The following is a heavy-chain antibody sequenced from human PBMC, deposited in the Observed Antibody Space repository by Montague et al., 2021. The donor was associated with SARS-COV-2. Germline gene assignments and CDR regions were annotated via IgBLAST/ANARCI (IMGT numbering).Heavy chain of an antibody. CDR2: VYYSGST. J-gene: IGHJ5*01. CDR1: GGSISSNTYY. V-gene: IGHV4-39*01. Sequence: SETLSLTCTVSGGSISSNTYYWGWIRQPPGKGLEWIGSVYYSGSTYYNPSLKSRVTTSVDTSKNQFSLELSSVTAADTAVYYCARHDPDEDRGGAKYNGFDYWGQGTLVTVSS. CDR3: ARHDPDEDRGGAKYNGFDY. D-gene: IGHD1-26*01.